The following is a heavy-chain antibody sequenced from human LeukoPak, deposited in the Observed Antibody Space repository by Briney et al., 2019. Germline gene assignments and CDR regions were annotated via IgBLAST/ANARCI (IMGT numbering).Heavy chain of an antibody. D-gene: IGHD6-19*01. CDR3: ARDLGSGWPYYFDY. V-gene: IGHV4-59*01. CDR1: GGSISSYY. Sequence: SEALSLTCNVSGGSISSYYWSWIRQPPGKGLEWIGYMYYSGNTNYNPSLKSRVTISVDTSKNQFSLKLSSVTAADTAVYYCARDLGSGWPYYFDYWGQGTLVTVSS. J-gene: IGHJ4*02. CDR2: MYYSGNT.